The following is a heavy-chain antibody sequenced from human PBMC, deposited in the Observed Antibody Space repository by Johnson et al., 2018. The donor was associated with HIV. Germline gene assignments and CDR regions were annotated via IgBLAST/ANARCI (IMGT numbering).Heavy chain of an antibody. CDR2: IRYDGSNK. Sequence: QVQLVESGGGVVQPGGSLRLSCAASGFTFSSYGMHWVRQAPGKGLEWVAFIRYDGSNKYYADSVKGRFTISRDNSKNTLYLPMNSLRAEDTAVYYCARIRPANWGVNDAFDIWGQGTMVTVSS. CDR3: ARIRPANWGVNDAFDI. D-gene: IGHD7-27*01. J-gene: IGHJ3*02. CDR1: GFTFSSYG. V-gene: IGHV3-30*02.